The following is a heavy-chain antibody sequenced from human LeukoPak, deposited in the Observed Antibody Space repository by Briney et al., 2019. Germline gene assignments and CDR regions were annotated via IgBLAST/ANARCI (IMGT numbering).Heavy chain of an antibody. CDR1: GFTFSSYA. V-gene: IGHV3-23*01. CDR3: ARFTQQLGLGGYFDY. Sequence: PGGSLRLSCAASGFTFSSYAMSWVRQAPGKGLEWVSAISGSGGSTYYADSVKGRFTISRDNSKNTLYLQMNSLRAEDTAVYYCARFTQQLGLGGYFDYWGQGTLVTVSS. D-gene: IGHD6-13*01. J-gene: IGHJ4*02. CDR2: ISGSGGST.